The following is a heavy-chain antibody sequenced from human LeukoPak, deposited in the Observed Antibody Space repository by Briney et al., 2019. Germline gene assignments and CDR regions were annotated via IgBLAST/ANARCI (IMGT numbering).Heavy chain of an antibody. CDR1: GGSFSGYY. D-gene: IGHD3-10*01. J-gene: IGHJ4*02. CDR2: INHSGST. CDR3: ARDARRGYFDY. Sequence: SETLSLTCAVYGGSFSGYYWSWIRQPPGKGLEWIGEINHSGSTNYNPSLKSRVTISVDTSKNQFSLKLSSVTAADTAVYYCARDARRGYFDYWGQGTLVTVSS. V-gene: IGHV4-34*01.